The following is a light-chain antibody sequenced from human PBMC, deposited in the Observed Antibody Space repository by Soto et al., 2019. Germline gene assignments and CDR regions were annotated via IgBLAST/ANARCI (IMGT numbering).Light chain of an antibody. CDR2: AAS. J-gene: IGKJ4*01. CDR1: QDVGTW. CDR3: QQYESYPVS. V-gene: IGKV1D-16*01. Sequence: DIQMTQSPSSLSASVGDSVTFTCRASQDVGTWLAWYQQKPEKAPKSLIYAASVLQNGVPSRFSGSGSGTDFTLTISSLQPEDFALYFCQQYESYPVSFGGGTKLEIK.